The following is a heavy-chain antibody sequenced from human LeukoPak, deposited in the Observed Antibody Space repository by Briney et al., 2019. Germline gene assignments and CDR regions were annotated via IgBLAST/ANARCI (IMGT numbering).Heavy chain of an antibody. CDR3: ARVITMVGEVDP. D-gene: IGHD3-10*02. Sequence: SETLSLTCTVSGGSVNSGSYFWGWIRQPPGKGLEWIGSIYYSGSTHYNPSLKSRVTISSDTSRNQFSLKLSSVTAADTAVYYCARVITMVGEVDPWGQGTLVTVSS. CDR2: IYYSGST. V-gene: IGHV4-39*07. J-gene: IGHJ5*02. CDR1: GGSVNSGSYF.